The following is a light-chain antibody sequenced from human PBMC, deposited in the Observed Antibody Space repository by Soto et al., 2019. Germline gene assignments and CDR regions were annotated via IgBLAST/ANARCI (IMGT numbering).Light chain of an antibody. J-gene: IGLJ1*01. CDR3: SSYTSSSPLG. CDR1: SSDVGGYNY. Sequence: QSALTQPASVSGSPGQSITISCTGTSSDVGGYNYVSWYQQHPGKAPKLMIYDVSNRPSGVSNRFSGSKSVNTASLTISGLQAEDEADYYCSSYTSSSPLGFGTGTKLTVL. V-gene: IGLV2-14*01. CDR2: DVS.